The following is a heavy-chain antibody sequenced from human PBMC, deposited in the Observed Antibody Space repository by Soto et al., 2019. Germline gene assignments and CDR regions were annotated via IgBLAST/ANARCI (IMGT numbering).Heavy chain of an antibody. Sequence: QVQLVQSGAEVKKPGASVKVSCKASGYTFTGYYMHWVRQAPGQGLEWMGWINPNSGGTNYAQKFQGWVTMTRDTSISTDYMELSRLRSDDTAVYYCARGGDLYCSGGSCYSWFDPWGQGTLVTVSS. J-gene: IGHJ5*02. CDR3: ARGGDLYCSGGSCYSWFDP. D-gene: IGHD2-15*01. V-gene: IGHV1-2*04. CDR1: GYTFTGYY. CDR2: INPNSGGT.